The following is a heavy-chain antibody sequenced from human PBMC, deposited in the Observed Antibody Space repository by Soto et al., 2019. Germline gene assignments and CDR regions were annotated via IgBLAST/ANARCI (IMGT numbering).Heavy chain of an antibody. CDR2: IYYSGST. CDR3: ARVFAAEQWLVRTSNWFDP. D-gene: IGHD6-19*01. V-gene: IGHV4-59*01. J-gene: IGHJ5*02. Sequence: SETLSLTCTVSGGSISSYYWSWIRQPPGKGLEWIGYIYYSGSTNYNPSLKSRVTISVDTSKNQFSLKLSSVTAADTAVYYCARVFAAEQWLVRTSNWFDPWCQGTLVTVSS. CDR1: GGSISSYY.